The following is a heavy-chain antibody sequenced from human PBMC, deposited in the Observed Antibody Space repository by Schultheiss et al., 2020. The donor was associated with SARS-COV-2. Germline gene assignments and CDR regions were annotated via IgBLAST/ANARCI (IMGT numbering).Heavy chain of an antibody. Sequence: SQTLSLTCTVSGGSISSYYWSWIRQHPGKGLEWIGYIYYSGSTNYNPSLKSRVTISVDTSKNQFSLKLSSVTAADTAVYYCAREGWLVQEPYYYYGMDVWGQGTTVTVSS. D-gene: IGHD6-19*01. J-gene: IGHJ6*02. CDR3: AREGWLVQEPYYYYGMDV. CDR1: GGSISSYY. V-gene: IGHV4-59*12. CDR2: IYYSGST.